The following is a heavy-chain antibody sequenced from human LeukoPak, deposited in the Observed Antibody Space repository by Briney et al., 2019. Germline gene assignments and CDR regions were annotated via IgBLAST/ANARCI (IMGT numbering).Heavy chain of an antibody. Sequence: GGSLRLSCAASGFTFAGYAMNWVRQAPGKGLEWISVVSGTGESKYYADSVKGRFTISSDNSKNTLFLQMNSLKAEDTAVYYCARDREGYGDFGDYWGQGTLVTVS. J-gene: IGHJ4*02. CDR3: ARDREGYGDFGDY. CDR1: GFTFAGYA. D-gene: IGHD4-17*01. V-gene: IGHV3-23*01. CDR2: VSGTGESK.